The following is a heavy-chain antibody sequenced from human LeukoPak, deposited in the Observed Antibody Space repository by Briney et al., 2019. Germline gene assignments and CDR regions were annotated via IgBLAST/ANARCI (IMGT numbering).Heavy chain of an antibody. D-gene: IGHD4-17*01. CDR1: GYSISSGYY. CDR2: IYHSGST. CDR3: ARRYDYGDLNWFDP. J-gene: IGHJ5*02. Sequence: PSETLSLTSAVSGYSISSGYYWGWIRQPPGKGLEWIGSIYHSGSTYYNPSLKSRVTISVDTSKNQFSLKLSSVTAADTAVYYCARRYDYGDLNWFDPWGQGTLVTVSS. V-gene: IGHV4-38-2*01.